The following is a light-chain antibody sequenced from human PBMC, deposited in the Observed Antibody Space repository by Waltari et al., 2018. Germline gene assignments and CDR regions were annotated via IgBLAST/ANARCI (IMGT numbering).Light chain of an antibody. CDR3: AAWDDSLSGWV. V-gene: IGLV1-47*01. Sequence: QSVLTQPPSASGTPGQRVTISCSGSSSILDSNYSYLYQQLPGTAPKLFIYRNNQWPSGVPDRFSGSKSGTSASLAISGLRSEDEADYYCAAWDDSLSGWVFGGGTKLTVL. J-gene: IGLJ3*02. CDR2: RNN. CDR1: SSILDSNY.